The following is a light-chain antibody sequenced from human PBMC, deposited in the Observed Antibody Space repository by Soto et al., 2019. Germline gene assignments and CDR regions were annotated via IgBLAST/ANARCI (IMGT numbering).Light chain of an antibody. CDR3: QQYGGSPRT. CDR2: GVS. J-gene: IGKJ2*01. V-gene: IGKV3-20*01. CDR1: QSVFNNN. Sequence: EIGLTQSPGTLSLSPGERATLSCRASQSVFNNNLAWYQQKPGQAPRLLMFGVSSRATGIPDRFSGSGSGKDFTLTISRLEPEDFAIYHCQQYGGSPRTVGQGTKLEIK.